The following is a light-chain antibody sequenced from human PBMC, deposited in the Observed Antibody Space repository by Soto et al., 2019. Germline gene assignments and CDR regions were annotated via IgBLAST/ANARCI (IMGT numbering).Light chain of an antibody. CDR2: DAS. CDR3: QQRSNWPPWIT. J-gene: IGKJ5*01. CDR1: QSVSRY. Sequence: IVLTQSPATLSLSPGERATLSCRASQSVSRYLAWYQQKPGQAPRLLISDASNRATGVPARFSDSGSGTDFTLTISSLEPEDFALYYCQQRSNWPPWITFGQGTRLEI. V-gene: IGKV3-11*01.